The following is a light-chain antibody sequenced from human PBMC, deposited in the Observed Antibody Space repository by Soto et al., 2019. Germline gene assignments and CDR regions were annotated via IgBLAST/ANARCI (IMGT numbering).Light chain of an antibody. CDR2: DVN. J-gene: IGLJ3*02. CDR1: SSDVANYDF. CDR3: CSYAGRYSWV. V-gene: IGLV2-11*01. Sequence: QSALTQPRSVSGSPGQSVTISCTGTSSDVANYDFVSWYQQHPGKAPKFMIYDVNKRPSGVPDRFSGSTSGNTASLIISGLQADDEADYYCCSYAGRYSWVFGGGTKLTVL.